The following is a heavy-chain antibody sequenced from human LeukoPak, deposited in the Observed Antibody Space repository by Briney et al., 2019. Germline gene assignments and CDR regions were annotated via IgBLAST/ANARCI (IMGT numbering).Heavy chain of an antibody. V-gene: IGHV1-69*13. D-gene: IGHD3-9*01. CDR3: ARSYYNILGAFDY. CDR1: GGTFSSYA. J-gene: IGHJ4*02. CDR2: IIPIFGTA. Sequence: SVKVSCKASGGTFSSYAISWVRQAPGQGLEWMGGIIPIFGTANYAQKFQGRVTITADESTSTAYMELSSLRSEDTAVYYCARSYYNILGAFDYWGQGTLVTVSS.